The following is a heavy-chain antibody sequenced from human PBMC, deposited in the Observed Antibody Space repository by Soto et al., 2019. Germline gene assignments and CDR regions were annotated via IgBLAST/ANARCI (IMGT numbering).Heavy chain of an antibody. CDR3: AKDRGIVLVPAATYYYYGMDV. CDR2: ISYDGSNK. V-gene: IGHV3-30*18. J-gene: IGHJ6*02. D-gene: IGHD2-2*01. Sequence: QVQLVESGGGVVQPGRSLRLSCAASGFTFSSYGMHWVRQAPGKGLEWVAVISYDGSNKYYADSVKGRFTISRDNSKNTLYLQMNGLRAEDTAVYYCAKDRGIVLVPAATYYYYGMDVWGQGTTVTVSS. CDR1: GFTFSSYG.